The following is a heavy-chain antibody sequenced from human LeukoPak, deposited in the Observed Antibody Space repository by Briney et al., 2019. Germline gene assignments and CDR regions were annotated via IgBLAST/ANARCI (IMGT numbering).Heavy chain of an antibody. D-gene: IGHD4-17*01. Sequence: GASVKVSCKASGYTFTSYGISWVRQAPGQGLEWMGWISAYNGNTNYAQKLQGRVTVTTDTSTSTAYMELRSLRSDDTAVYYCARVHDYGDFDAFDIWGQGTMVTVSS. V-gene: IGHV1-18*01. CDR2: ISAYNGNT. CDR1: GYTFTSYG. CDR3: ARVHDYGDFDAFDI. J-gene: IGHJ3*02.